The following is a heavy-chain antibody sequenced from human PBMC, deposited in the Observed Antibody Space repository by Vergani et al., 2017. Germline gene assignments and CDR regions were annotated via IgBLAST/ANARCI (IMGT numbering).Heavy chain of an antibody. V-gene: IGHV3-23*01. CDR3: AREGPAKGITGTTGTGGYYYYYMDV. J-gene: IGHJ6*03. CDR1: GFTFSSYA. Sequence: EVQLLESGGGLVQTGGSLRLSCAASGFTFSSYAMSWVRQAPGKGLEWVSAISGSGGSTYYADSVKGRFTISRDNSKNTLYLQMNSLRAEDTAVYYCAREGPAKGITGTTGTGGYYYYYMDVWGKGTTVTVSS. CDR2: ISGSGGST. D-gene: IGHD1-20*01.